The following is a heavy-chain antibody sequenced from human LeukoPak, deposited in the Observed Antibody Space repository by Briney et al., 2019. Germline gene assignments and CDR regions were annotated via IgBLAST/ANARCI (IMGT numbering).Heavy chain of an antibody. CDR1: GFTFSYYA. CDR3: AKDRDGSGTYEKFLDV. CDR2: LRSDTTSK. Sequence: PGGSLRLSCATSGFTFSYYAMHWVRQAPGRGLEWVALLRSDTTSKYYADSVKGRFTVSRDNSKNTLYLQMNSLRPEGTAVYHCAKDRDGSGTYEKFLDVWGQGTMVTVSS. V-gene: IGHV3-30*02. J-gene: IGHJ6*02. D-gene: IGHD3-10*01.